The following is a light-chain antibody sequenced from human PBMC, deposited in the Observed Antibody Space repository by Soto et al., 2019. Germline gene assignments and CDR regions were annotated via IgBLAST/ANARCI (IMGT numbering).Light chain of an antibody. Sequence: EIEMTQSPATLSLAPGERVTLSCRASESVSTNLAWYQQKAGQAPRLLIYGASTRATGIPARFSGSGSGTEFTLTISSLQSEDFAIYYCQQYDIWPPYTFGQGTKVDIK. J-gene: IGKJ2*01. CDR3: QQYDIWPPYT. CDR1: ESVSTN. V-gene: IGKV3-15*01. CDR2: GAS.